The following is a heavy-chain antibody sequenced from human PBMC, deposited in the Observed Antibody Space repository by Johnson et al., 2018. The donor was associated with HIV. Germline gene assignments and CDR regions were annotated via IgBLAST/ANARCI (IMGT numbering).Heavy chain of an antibody. J-gene: IGHJ3*02. CDR1: AFSFSDHY. CDR3: ARVYSSSSAHAFDI. CDR2: SRNKANSYTT. V-gene: IGHV3-72*01. D-gene: IGHD6-6*01. Sequence: VQLVESGGGLVQPGGSLRLSCAASAFSFSDHYMGWVRQAPGKGLEWVGRSRNKANSYTTEYAASVKGRFTISRDDSKNSLYLQMNSLRAEDTAVYYCARVYSSSSAHAFDIWGQGTMVTVSS.